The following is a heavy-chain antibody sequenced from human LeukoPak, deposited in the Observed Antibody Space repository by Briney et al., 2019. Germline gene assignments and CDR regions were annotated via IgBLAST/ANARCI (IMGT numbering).Heavy chain of an antibody. CDR2: IKSKTDGGTT. Sequence: GGSLRLSCAASGFTFSNAWMSWVRQAPGKGLEWVGRIKSKTDGGTTDYAAPVKGRFTISRDDSKNTLYLQMNSLKTEDTAVYYCTTRIVVVPAAYYYYGMDVWGQGTTVTVSS. CDR1: GFTFSNAW. V-gene: IGHV3-15*01. D-gene: IGHD2-2*01. CDR3: TTRIVVVPAAYYYYGMDV. J-gene: IGHJ6*02.